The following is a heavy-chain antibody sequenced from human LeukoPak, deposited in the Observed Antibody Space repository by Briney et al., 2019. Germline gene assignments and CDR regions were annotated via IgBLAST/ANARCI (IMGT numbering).Heavy chain of an antibody. CDR2: INHSGST. CDR1: GFTFSSYA. D-gene: IGHD3-3*01. V-gene: IGHV4-34*01. J-gene: IGHJ6*02. CDR3: ARGVLRFLEWYYYYYGMDV. Sequence: GSLRLSCAASGFTFSSYAMSWVRQAPGKGLEWIGEINHSGSTNYNPSLKSRVTISVDTSKNQFSLKLSSVTAADTAVYYCARGVLRFLEWYYYYYGMDVWGQGTTVTVSS.